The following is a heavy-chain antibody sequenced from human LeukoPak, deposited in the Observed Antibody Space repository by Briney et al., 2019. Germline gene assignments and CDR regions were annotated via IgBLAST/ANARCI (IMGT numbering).Heavy chain of an antibody. CDR2: INHSGST. J-gene: IGHJ5*02. CDR1: GFTVSTNY. CDR3: ARVRSWFDP. V-gene: IGHV4-34*01. Sequence: PGGSLRLSCAASGFTVSTNYMSWVRQPPGKGLEWIGEINHSGSTNYNPSLKSRVTISVDTSKNQFSLKLSSVTAADTAVYYCARVRSWFDPWGQGTLVTVSS.